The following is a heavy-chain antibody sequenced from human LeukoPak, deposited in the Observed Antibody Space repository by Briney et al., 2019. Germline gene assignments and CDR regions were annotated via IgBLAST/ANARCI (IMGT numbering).Heavy chain of an antibody. CDR3: ARDREMATSETWYFDL. D-gene: IGHD5-24*01. V-gene: IGHV4-59*01. CDR1: GGSISSYY. J-gene: IGHJ2*01. Sequence: SETLSLTCTVSGGSISSYYWSWIRQPPGKGLEWIGYIYYSGSTNYNPSLKSRVTISVDTSKNQFSLKLSSVTAADTAVYYCARDREMATSETWYFDLWGRGTLVTVSS. CDR2: IYYSGST.